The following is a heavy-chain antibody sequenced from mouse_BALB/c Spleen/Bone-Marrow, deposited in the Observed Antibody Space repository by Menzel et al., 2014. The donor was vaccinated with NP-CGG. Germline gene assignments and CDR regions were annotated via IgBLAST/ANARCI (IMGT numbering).Heavy chain of an antibody. CDR2: INPSIGYA. V-gene: IGHV1-7*01. D-gene: IGHD2-4*01. J-gene: IGHJ4*01. CDR1: GHTFSTYW. Sequence: VKLMESGAELAKPGASVKMSCKASGHTFSTYWMHWVKQRPGQGLEWIGYINPSIGYADYVQKFKDKATLTADNSSSIVYMQLSSLTSEDSAIYYCAMITFTMDYWGQGTSVTVSS. CDR3: AMITFTMDY.